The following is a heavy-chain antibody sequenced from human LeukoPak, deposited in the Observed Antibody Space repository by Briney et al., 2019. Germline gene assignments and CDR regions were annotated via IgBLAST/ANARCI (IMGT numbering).Heavy chain of an antibody. V-gene: IGHV4-39*07. CDR1: GGSISSSSYY. Sequence: SETLSLTCTVSGGSISSSSYYWGWIRQPPGKGLEWIGSIYYSGSTNYNPFLESRVTISVDTSKNQFSLKLSSVTAADTAVYYCAGGGNWRRIDYWGQGTQVTVSS. D-gene: IGHD1-1*01. J-gene: IGHJ4*02. CDR3: AGGGNWRRIDY. CDR2: IYYSGST.